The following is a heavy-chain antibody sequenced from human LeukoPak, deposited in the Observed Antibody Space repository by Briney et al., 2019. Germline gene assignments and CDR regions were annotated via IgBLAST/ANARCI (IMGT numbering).Heavy chain of an antibody. J-gene: IGHJ3*02. D-gene: IGHD3-10*01. CDR2: ISGSGGST. Sequence: GGSLSLSCAASGLTFSSYAMSWVRQAPGKGLEWVSAISGSGGSTYYADSVKGRFTTSRNNSKNTLYLQMNSLSAEDTAVYYCAKEGSGAFDIWGQGTMVTVSS. V-gene: IGHV3-23*01. CDR1: GLTFSSYA. CDR3: AKEGSGAFDI.